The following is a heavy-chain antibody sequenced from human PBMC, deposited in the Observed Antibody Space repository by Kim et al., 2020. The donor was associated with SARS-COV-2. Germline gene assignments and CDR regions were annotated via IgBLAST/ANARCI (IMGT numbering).Heavy chain of an antibody. D-gene: IGHD1-26*01. V-gene: IGHV3-48*03. J-gene: IGHJ5*02. Sequence: ADSVKGRFTISRDNAKNSLYLQMNSLRAEDTGVYYCARFPINSGTYWFDPWGQGTLVTVSS. CDR3: ARFPINSGTYWFDP.